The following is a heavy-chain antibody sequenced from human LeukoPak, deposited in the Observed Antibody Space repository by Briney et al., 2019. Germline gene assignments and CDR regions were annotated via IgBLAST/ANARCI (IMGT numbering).Heavy chain of an antibody. CDR1: GGSISGYY. Sequence: SETLSLTCTVSGGSISGYYWSWLRQPPGKGLEWIAYISHSGSTNYNPSLKSRVTISKDTSKNQFSLRLSSVTAADTAVYHCARGAGWYEYWGQGTLVTVSP. V-gene: IGHV4-59*01. D-gene: IGHD6-19*01. CDR3: ARGAGWYEY. CDR2: ISHSGST. J-gene: IGHJ4*02.